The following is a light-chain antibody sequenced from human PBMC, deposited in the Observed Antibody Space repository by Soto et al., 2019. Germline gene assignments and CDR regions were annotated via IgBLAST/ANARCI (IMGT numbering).Light chain of an antibody. CDR2: YDS. Sequence: SYELTQTPSLSVAPEKTASITCGGDNIGSQSVHWYQHKPGQAPILVMRYDSDRPSGIPERFSGSNSGNTATLTISRVEAGDDADYYCQVWYSSSDRPVFGGGTKLTVL. J-gene: IGLJ3*02. CDR3: QVWYSSSDRPV. CDR1: NIGSQS. V-gene: IGLV3-21*04.